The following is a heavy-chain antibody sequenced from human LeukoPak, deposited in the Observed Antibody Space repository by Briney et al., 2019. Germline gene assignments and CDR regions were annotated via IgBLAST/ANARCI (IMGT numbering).Heavy chain of an antibody. CDR2: IDWDDDK. CDR1: GFSLSTSGMC. D-gene: IGHD5-18*01. V-gene: IGHV2-70*11. J-gene: IGHJ5*02. CDR3: ARGGYSYGQDWFDP. Sequence: SGPTLVNPTQTLTLTCTFSGFSLSTSGMCVSWIRQPPGKALEWLARIDWDDDKYYSTSLKTRPTISKDTSKNQVVLTMTNMDPVDTATYYCARGGYSYGQDWFDPWGQGTLVTVSS.